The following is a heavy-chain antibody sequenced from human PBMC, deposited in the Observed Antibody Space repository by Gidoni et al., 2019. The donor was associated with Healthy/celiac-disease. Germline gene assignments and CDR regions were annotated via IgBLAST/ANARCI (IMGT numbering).Heavy chain of an antibody. D-gene: IGHD3-10*01. CDR2: ISYDGSNK. V-gene: IGHV3-30*18. Sequence: QVQLVESGGGVVQPGRSLRLSCAASGFTFSSYGMHWVRQAPGKGLEWVAVISYDGSNKYYADSVKGRFTISRDNSKNTLYLQMNSLRAEDTAVYYCAKPYYGSGSYLPGAFDIWGQGTMVTVSS. CDR3: AKPYYGSGSYLPGAFDI. J-gene: IGHJ3*02. CDR1: GFTFSSYG.